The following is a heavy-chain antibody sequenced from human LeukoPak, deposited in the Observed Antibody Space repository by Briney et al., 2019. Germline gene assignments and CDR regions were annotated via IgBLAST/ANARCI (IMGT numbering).Heavy chain of an antibody. CDR3: ARDGDLKVRGVIISLGYYYGMDV. CDR2: IYYSGNT. Sequence: SETLSLTCTVSGGSIRSYYWGWIRQPPGKGLEWIGYIYYSGNTNYNPSLKSRVTISVDTSKNQFSLKLSSVTAADTAVYYCARDGDLKVRGVIISLGYYYGMDVWGQGTTVTVSS. D-gene: IGHD3-10*01. V-gene: IGHV4-59*12. J-gene: IGHJ6*02. CDR1: GGSIRSYY.